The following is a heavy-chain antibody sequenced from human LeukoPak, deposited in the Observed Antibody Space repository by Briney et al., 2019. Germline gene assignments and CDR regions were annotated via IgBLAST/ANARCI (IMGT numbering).Heavy chain of an antibody. CDR3: ARDNWGFEY. Sequence: GGSLRLSCAASGVTFSGYSMNWVRQAPGKGLGWVSAITATSLHIYYADSVKGRFTISRDNSKNTLYLQMNSLRDEDTAVYYCARDNWGFEYWGQGTLVTVSS. CDR1: GVTFSGYS. V-gene: IGHV3-21*01. J-gene: IGHJ4*02. CDR2: ITATSLHI. D-gene: IGHD7-27*01.